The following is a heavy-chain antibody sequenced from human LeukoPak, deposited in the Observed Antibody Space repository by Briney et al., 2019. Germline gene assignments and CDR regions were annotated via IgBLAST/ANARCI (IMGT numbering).Heavy chain of an antibody. Sequence: GGSLRLSCAASGFTFSNYAMNWVRQAPGKGLEWVSTIRGSGDNTYYADSVRGRFTISRDNSKNTLYLQMNSLKTEDTAVYYRGHDFYYMDVWGKGTTVTVSS. CDR1: GFTFSNYA. J-gene: IGHJ6*03. V-gene: IGHV3-23*01. CDR3: GHDFYYMDV. CDR2: IRGSGDNT.